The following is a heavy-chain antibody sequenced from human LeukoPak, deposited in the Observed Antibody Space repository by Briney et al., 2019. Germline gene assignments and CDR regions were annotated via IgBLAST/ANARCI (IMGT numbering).Heavy chain of an antibody. D-gene: IGHD3-3*01. Sequence: PGGSLRLSCAASGFTFSSDWMSWVRQAPGPGLEWVSAFSGSGGSTYYADSVKGRFTISRDNSKNTLYLQMNSLRAEDTAVYYCAKDPPYYDFWSGYPTNFDYWGQGTLVTVSS. J-gene: IGHJ4*02. V-gene: IGHV3-23*01. CDR2: FSGSGGST. CDR1: GFTFSSDW. CDR3: AKDPPYYDFWSGYPTNFDY.